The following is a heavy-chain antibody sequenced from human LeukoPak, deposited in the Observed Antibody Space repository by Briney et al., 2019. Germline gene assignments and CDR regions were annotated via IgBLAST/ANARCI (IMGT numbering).Heavy chain of an antibody. D-gene: IGHD3-3*01. CDR3: ARHLTIFGVVVLKHNWFDP. Sequence: ASETLSLTCTVSGYSISSGYYWGWIRQPPGKGLEWIGSIYHSGSTCYNPSLKSRVTISVDTSKNQFSLKLSSVTAADTAVYYCARHLTIFGVVVLKHNWFDPWGQGTLVTVSS. V-gene: IGHV4-38-2*02. CDR2: IYHSGST. J-gene: IGHJ5*02. CDR1: GYSISSGYY.